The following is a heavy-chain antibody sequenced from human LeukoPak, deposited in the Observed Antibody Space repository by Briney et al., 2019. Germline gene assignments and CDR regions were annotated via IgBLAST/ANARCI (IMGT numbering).Heavy chain of an antibody. J-gene: IGHJ4*02. CDR3: ARDTYYDTPSGYFDY. V-gene: IGHV1-69*04. Sequence: SVKVSCKASGGTFSSYAISWVRQAPGQGLEWMGRIIPILGIANYAQKFQGRVTITADKSTSTAYMELSSLRSEDTAVYYCARDTYYDTPSGYFDYWGQGTLVTVSS. D-gene: IGHD3-22*01. CDR1: GGTFSSYA. CDR2: IIPILGIA.